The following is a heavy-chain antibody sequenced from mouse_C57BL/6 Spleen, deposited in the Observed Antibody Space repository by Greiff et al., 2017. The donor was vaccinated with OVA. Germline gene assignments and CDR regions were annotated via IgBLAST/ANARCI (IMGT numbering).Heavy chain of an antibody. CDR1: GYAFSSSW. J-gene: IGHJ2*01. CDR3: ARVTGSFDY. Sequence: VQGVESGPELVKPGASVKISCKASGYAFSSSWMNWVKQRPGKGLEWIGRIYPGDGDTNYNGKFKGKATLTADKSSSTAYMQLSSLTSEDSAVYFCARVTGSFDYWGQGTTLTVSS. V-gene: IGHV1-82*01. D-gene: IGHD4-1*01. CDR2: IYPGDGDT.